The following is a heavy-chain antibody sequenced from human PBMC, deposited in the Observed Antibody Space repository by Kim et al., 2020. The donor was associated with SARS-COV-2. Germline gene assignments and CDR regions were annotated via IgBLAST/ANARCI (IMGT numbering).Heavy chain of an antibody. D-gene: IGHD1-26*01. CDR2: IIPITRAA. V-gene: IGHV1-69*13. Sequence: SVKVSCKAFGGSFSKYGFSWVRQAPGQRPEWMGGIIPITRAASYAQKFQGRLTITADGSTNTVYMEMRGLTSVDTAVYFCARAPDQHINSYYIFHNWGQGTLVTVSS. J-gene: IGHJ4*02. CDR1: GGSFSKYG. CDR3: ARAPDQHINSYYIFHN.